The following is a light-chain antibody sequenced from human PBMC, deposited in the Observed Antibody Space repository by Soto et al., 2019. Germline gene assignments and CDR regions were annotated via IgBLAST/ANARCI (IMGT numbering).Light chain of an antibody. J-gene: IGKJ4*01. CDR1: QSVSSN. CDR2: GVS. CDR3: QQYNDWPRLT. Sequence: EILITQSPATLSVSPGERATLSCRASQSVSSNFAWYQQRPGQAPRLLIHGVSTRATGIPARFSGSGSGTDFTLTISSLQSEDFAVYYCQQYNDWPRLTFGGGTKVDIK. V-gene: IGKV3-15*01.